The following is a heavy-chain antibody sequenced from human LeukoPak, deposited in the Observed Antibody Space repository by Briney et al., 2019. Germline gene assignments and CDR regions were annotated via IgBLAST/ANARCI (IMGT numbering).Heavy chain of an antibody. CDR1: GFTFSSCG. J-gene: IGHJ4*02. CDR3: AKDCSSGSDY. D-gene: IGHD3-22*01. CDR2: IRYDGSNK. V-gene: IGHV3-30*02. Sequence: PGGSLRLSCAASGFTFSSCGMHWVRQAPGKGLEWVAFIRYDGSNKYYADSVKGRFTTSRDNSKNTLYLQMNSLRGEDTAVYYCAKDCSSGSDYWGQGTLVTVSS.